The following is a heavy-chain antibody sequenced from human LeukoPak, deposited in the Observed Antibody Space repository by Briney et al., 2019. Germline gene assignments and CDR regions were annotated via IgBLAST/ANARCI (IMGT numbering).Heavy chain of an antibody. V-gene: IGHV4-59*01. J-gene: IGHJ4*02. CDR2: IYYSGST. D-gene: IGHD2-21*02. CDR3: ARGGDWPDY. CDR1: GGSISSYY. Sequence: PSETLSLTCTVSGGSISSYYWSWIRQPPGKGLEWIGYIYYSGSTNYNPSLKSRVTISVDTSKNQFSLKLSSVTAADMAVYYCARGGDWPDYWGQGALVTVSS.